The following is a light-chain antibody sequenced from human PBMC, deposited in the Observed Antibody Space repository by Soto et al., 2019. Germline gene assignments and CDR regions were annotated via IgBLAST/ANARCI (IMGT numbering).Light chain of an antibody. V-gene: IGLV2-23*02. J-gene: IGLJ2*01. Sequence: QTVVTQPASVSGSPGQSITISCTGTSSDVGKYNLVSWYQQHPGKAPKLMIYEVSKRPSGVSNRFSGSKSGNTASLTISGLQAEDEADYYCSSHAGRGTVVFGGGTKLTVL. CDR2: EVS. CDR3: SSHAGRGTVV. CDR1: SSDVGKYNL.